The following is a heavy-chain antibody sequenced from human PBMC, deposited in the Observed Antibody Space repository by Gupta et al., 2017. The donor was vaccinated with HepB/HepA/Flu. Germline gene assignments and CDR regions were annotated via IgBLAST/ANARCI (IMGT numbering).Heavy chain of an antibody. D-gene: IGHD1-26*01. CDR1: GFTFSSYG. CDR3: AKAVGGRGSGSYYRVDYCDY. Sequence: QVQLVESGGGVVQPGRSLRLSCAASGFTFSSYGMHWVRQAPGKGLEWVAVISYDGSNKYYADSVKGRFTISRDNSKNTLYLQMNSLRAEDTAVYYCAKAVGGRGSGSYYRVDYCDYWGQGTLVTVSS. V-gene: IGHV3-30*18. J-gene: IGHJ4*02. CDR2: ISYDGSNK.